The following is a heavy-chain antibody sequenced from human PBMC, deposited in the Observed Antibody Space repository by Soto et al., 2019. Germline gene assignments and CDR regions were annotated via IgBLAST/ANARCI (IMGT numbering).Heavy chain of an antibody. D-gene: IGHD3-22*01. Sequence: GGSLRLSCAASGFTFSNAWINWVRQAPGKGLEWVGRIKSKTDGGTTDFAAPVKGRFAISRDDSKNSAYMQMNSLRAEDTAVYYCTNYYDSSGYYNPPYYYGMDVWGQGTTVTVSS. CDR3: TNYYDSSGYYNPPYYYGMDV. CDR2: IKSKTDGGTT. CDR1: GFTFSNAW. V-gene: IGHV3-15*07. J-gene: IGHJ6*02.